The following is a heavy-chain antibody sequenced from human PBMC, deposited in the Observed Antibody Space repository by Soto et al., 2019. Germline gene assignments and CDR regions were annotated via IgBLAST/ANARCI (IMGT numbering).Heavy chain of an antibody. Sequence: QVQLVESGGGVVQPGRSLRLSCAASGFTFSSYGMHWVRQAPGKGLEWVAAIWDDGSNKYYADSVKGRFTISRDNSKNPVDLEMNSLRADDTAVYYCARTGIDTSKYCSSTGCFHHDHYYYYYYMDAWGKGTTVTVSS. CDR1: GFTFSSYG. V-gene: IGHV3-33*01. CDR2: IWDDGSNK. J-gene: IGHJ6*03. CDR3: ARTGIDTSKYCSSTGCFHHDHYYYYYYMDA. D-gene: IGHD2-2*01.